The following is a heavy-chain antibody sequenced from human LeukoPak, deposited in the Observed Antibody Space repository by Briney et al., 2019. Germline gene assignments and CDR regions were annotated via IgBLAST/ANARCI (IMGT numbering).Heavy chain of an antibody. CDR3: AKGYHYYDSSGYYTDDY. CDR2: IRYDGSNK. D-gene: IGHD3-22*01. V-gene: IGHV3-30*02. J-gene: IGHJ4*02. CDR1: GFTFSSYG. Sequence: GSLRLSCAASGFTFSSYGMHWVRQAPGKGLEWVAFIRYDGSNKYYADSVKGRFTISRDNSKNTLYLQMNSLGAEDTAVYYCAKGYHYYDSSGYYTDDYWGQGTLVTVSS.